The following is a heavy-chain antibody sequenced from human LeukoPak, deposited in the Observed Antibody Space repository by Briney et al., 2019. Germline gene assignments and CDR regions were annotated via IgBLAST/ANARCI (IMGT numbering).Heavy chain of an antibody. J-gene: IGHJ3*02. V-gene: IGHV5-51*01. CDR1: GYNFTSYW. Sequence: GESLKISCKGSGYNFTSYWIGWVRQMPGKGLEWMGIIYPGDSDTRYSPSFQGQVTISADKSISTAYLQWSSLKASDTAMYYCARLTYYYDSSGYGTPRAFDIWGQGTMVTVSS. CDR3: ARLTYYYDSSGYGTPRAFDI. D-gene: IGHD3-22*01. CDR2: IYPGDSDT.